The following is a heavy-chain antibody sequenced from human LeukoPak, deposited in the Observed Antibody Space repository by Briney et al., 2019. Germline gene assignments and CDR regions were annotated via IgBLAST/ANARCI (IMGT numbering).Heavy chain of an antibody. Sequence: ASVKVSCRASGYTFTGYYMFWLRQAPGQGPEWMGRINPNSGGTNYAQKFQGRVTMTRDTSITTAYMELSSLRSDDTAVYYCARDLPSPGISVADDYWGQGTLVTVSS. D-gene: IGHD6-19*01. J-gene: IGHJ4*02. CDR3: ARDLPSPGISVADDY. V-gene: IGHV1-2*06. CDR2: INPNSGGT. CDR1: GYTFTGYY.